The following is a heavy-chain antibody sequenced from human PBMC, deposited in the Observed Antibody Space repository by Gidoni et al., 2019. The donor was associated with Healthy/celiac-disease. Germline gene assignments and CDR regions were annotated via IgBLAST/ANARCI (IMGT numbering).Heavy chain of an antibody. CDR2: ISAYNGNT. J-gene: IGHJ4*02. D-gene: IGHD3-10*01. Sequence: QVQLVQSGAEVKKPGASVKVSCKASGYTFTSYGISWVRQAPGQGLEWMGWISAYNGNTNYAQKLQGRVTMTTDTSTSTAYMELRSLRSDDTAVYYCARDLPTRYYGSGSPPFDYWGQGTLVTVSS. CDR3: ARDLPTRYYGSGSPPFDY. CDR1: GYTFTSYG. V-gene: IGHV1-18*01.